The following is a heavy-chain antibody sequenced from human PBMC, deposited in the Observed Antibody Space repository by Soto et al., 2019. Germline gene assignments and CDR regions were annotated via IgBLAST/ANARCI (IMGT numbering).Heavy chain of an antibody. CDR1: GFTFSGYA. Sequence: GGSLRLSCAASGFTFSGYAMSWVRQAPGKGLEWVSAISGSGGSTYYADSVKGRFTISRDNSKNTLYLQMNSLGAEDTAVYYCAKDRRVTIAVALSDYWGQGTLVTVSS. D-gene: IGHD6-19*01. J-gene: IGHJ4*02. CDR2: ISGSGGST. V-gene: IGHV3-23*01. CDR3: AKDRRVTIAVALSDY.